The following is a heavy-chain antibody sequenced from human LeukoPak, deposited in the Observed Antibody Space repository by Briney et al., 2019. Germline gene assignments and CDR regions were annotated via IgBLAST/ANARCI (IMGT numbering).Heavy chain of an antibody. Sequence: SETLSLTCTVSGGSISSYYWSWIRQPPGKGLEWIEYIYYSGSTNYNPSLKSRVTISVDTSKNQFSLKLSSVTAADTAVYYCARAPGVSSTSWRDFYFDYWGQGTLVTVSS. CDR1: GGSISSYY. CDR3: ARAPGVSSTSWRDFYFDY. J-gene: IGHJ4*02. V-gene: IGHV4-59*01. D-gene: IGHD2-2*01. CDR2: IYYSGST.